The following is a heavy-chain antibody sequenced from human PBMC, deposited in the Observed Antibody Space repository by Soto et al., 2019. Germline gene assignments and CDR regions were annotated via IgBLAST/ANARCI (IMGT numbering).Heavy chain of an antibody. J-gene: IGHJ6*02. CDR1: GFTFSSYA. CDR3: ARAITGQRRYYYYGMDV. CDR2: ISYDGSNK. D-gene: IGHD1-20*01. V-gene: IGHV3-30-3*01. Sequence: QVQLVESGGGVVQPGRSLRLSCAASGFTFSSYAMHWVRQAPGKGLEWVAVISYDGSNKYYADSVKGRFTISRDNSKNTLYLQMNSLRAEDTAVYYCARAITGQRRYYYYGMDVWGQGTTVTVSS.